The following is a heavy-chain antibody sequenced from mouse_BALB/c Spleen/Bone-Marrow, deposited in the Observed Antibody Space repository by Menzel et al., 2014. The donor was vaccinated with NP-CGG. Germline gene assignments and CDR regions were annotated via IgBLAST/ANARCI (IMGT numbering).Heavy chain of an antibody. CDR2: IDPANGNT. CDR1: GFNVKDTY. D-gene: IGHD2-2*01. J-gene: IGHJ2*01. Sequence: EVQLQQSGAELVKPGASVKLSCTASGFNVKDTYIHWVKQRPEQGLEWIGRIDPANGNTKYDPKFQGKATITADTSSNTAYLQLSSLTSEDTAVYYCASYVYGYYFVYWGQGTTLTVSS. CDR3: ASYVYGYYFVY. V-gene: IGHV14-3*02.